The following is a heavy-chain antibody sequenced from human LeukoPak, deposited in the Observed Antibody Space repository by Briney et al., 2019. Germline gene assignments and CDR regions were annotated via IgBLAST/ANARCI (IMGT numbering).Heavy chain of an antibody. D-gene: IGHD5-24*01. V-gene: IGHV4-34*01. J-gene: IGHJ4*02. Sequence: SSETLSLTCAVYGGSFSGYYWSWIRQPPGKGLEWIGEINHSGSTNYNPSLKSRVTISVDTSKNQFSLKLSSVTAADTAVYYCAVGDRDGYNWRDYWRQGTLVTVSS. CDR3: AVGDRDGYNWRDY. CDR1: GGSFSGYY. CDR2: INHSGST.